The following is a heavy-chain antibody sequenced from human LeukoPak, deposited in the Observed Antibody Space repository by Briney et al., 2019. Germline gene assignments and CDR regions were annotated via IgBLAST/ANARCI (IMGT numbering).Heavy chain of an antibody. J-gene: IGHJ6*04. CDR3: ARDGLYDTPPV. V-gene: IGHV1-69*06. CDR2: IIPIFGTA. CDR1: GGTFSSYA. Sequence: AASVKVSCKASGGTFSSYAISWVRQAPGQGLEWMGGIIPIFGTANYAQKFQGRVTITADKSTSTAYMELSSLRSEDTAVYYCARDGLYDTPPVWGKGTTVTVYS. D-gene: IGHD3-9*01.